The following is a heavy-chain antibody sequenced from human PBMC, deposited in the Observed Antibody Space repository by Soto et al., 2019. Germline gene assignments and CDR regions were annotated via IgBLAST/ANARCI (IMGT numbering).Heavy chain of an antibody. Sequence: QLQLQESGSGLVKPSQTLSLTCTVSGGCISSGGYSWTWIRQPPGKGLEWIGYFYHTGTSYYNPSLESRVTISVDRSKNQFSLNLTSVTAADTSVYYCARESTIFLYGLDVWGQGTTVTVSS. CDR1: GGCISSGGYS. CDR3: ARESTIFLYGLDV. V-gene: IGHV4-30-2*01. J-gene: IGHJ6*02. CDR2: FYHTGTS. D-gene: IGHD3-3*01.